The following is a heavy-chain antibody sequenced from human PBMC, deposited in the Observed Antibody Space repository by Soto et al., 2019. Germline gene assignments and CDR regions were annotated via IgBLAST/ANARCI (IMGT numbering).Heavy chain of an antibody. Sequence: AAVPVSWTASGSAFPRHGIIWVRQAPRQGPEWMGWINTDNGNTKYAQKFQARVTITRDTSASTAYMELSSLRSEDTAVYYCARDRAQDTAMVGGRYYYYYGMDVWGQGTTVTVSS. D-gene: IGHD5-18*01. CDR2: INTDNGNT. J-gene: IGHJ6*02. V-gene: IGHV1-3*04. CDR1: GSAFPRHG. CDR3: ARDRAQDTAMVGGRYYYYYGMDV.